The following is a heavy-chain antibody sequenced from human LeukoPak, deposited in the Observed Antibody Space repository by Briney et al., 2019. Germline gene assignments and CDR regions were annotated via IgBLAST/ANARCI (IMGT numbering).Heavy chain of an antibody. V-gene: IGHV1-46*01. CDR2: INPSGGST. D-gene: IGHD6-6*01. J-gene: IGHJ4*02. CDR1: GYTFXXYY. Sequence: SVKVSCKASGYTFXXYYMHWVRQAPGQGLERMGIINPSGGSTSYAQKFQGRVTMTRDTSTSTVYMELSSLRSEDTAVYYCAREGPGSAEYSSSFDYWGQGTLVTVSS. CDR3: AREGPGSAEYSSSFDY.